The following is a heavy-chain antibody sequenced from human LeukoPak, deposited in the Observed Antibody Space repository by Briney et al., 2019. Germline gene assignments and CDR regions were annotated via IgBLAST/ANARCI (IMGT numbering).Heavy chain of an antibody. Sequence: GGSLRLSCAASGFTFSSYSMNWVRQAPGKGLEWVSSISSSSSYIYYADSVKGRFTISRDNAKNSLYLQMNSLRAEDTAVYYCAGGYSGYGDFDYWGQGTLVTVSS. CDR1: GFTFSSYS. V-gene: IGHV3-21*04. D-gene: IGHD5-12*01. CDR3: AGGYSGYGDFDY. CDR2: ISSSSSYI. J-gene: IGHJ4*02.